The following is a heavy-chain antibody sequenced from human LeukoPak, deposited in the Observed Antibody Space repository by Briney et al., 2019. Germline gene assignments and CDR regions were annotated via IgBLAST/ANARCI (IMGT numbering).Heavy chain of an antibody. CDR1: GFTLSDFG. CDR2: ISMSSTTT. J-gene: IGHJ5*02. D-gene: IGHD2-2*01. Sequence: GGSLRLSCAASGFTLSDFGMIWVRQAPGKGLEGVSSISMSSTTTEYADSVKGRFTISRDNSKSTLYLDMNSLRAEDAAVYFCARRAKTPQGLHAHCLDPWGQGTLVTVSS. CDR3: ARRAKTPQGLHAHCLDP. V-gene: IGHV3-23*01.